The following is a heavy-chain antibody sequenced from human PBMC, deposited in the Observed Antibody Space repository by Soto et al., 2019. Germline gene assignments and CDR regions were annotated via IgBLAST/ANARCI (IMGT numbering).Heavy chain of an antibody. CDR3: VKDQEVLGIVATTVDY. D-gene: IGHD5-12*01. V-gene: IGHV3-23*01. CDR2: ISGSGGST. J-gene: IGHJ4*02. Sequence: EVQLLESGGGLVQPGGSLRLSCAASGFTFSSYAMSWVRQAPGKGLEWVSAISGSGGSTYYADSVKGRFTISRDNSKNTLYLQMNSLRAEDTAVYYCVKDQEVLGIVATTVDYWGQGTLVTVSS. CDR1: GFTFSSYA.